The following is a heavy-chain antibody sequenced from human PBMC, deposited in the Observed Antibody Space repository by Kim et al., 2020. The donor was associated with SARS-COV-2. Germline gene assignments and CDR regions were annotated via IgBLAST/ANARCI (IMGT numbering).Heavy chain of an antibody. Sequence: GGSLRLSCAASGFTFDDYAMHWVRQAPGKGLEWVSGISWNSGSIGYADSVKGRFTISRDNAKNSLYLQMNSLRAEDTAVYYCATCLEDTAMALYYFDYWGQGTLVTVSS. D-gene: IGHD5-18*01. CDR3: ATCLEDTAMALYYFDY. V-gene: IGHV3-9*01. J-gene: IGHJ4*02. CDR1: GFTFDDYA. CDR2: ISWNSGSI.